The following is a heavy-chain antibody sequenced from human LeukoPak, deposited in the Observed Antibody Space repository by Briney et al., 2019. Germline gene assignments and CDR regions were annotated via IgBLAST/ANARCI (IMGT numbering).Heavy chain of an antibody. CDR2: INHSGST. CDR3: ARRGVPATRGWFDP. Sequence: SESLSLTCAVYGGSLTDYSWSRVRQPPGKGLEWIGEINHSGSTNYNPSLKSRVTMSVDTSKNQFSLKLNSVTAADTAVYYCARRGVPATRGWFDPWGQGTLVTVSS. V-gene: IGHV4-34*01. CDR1: GGSLTDYS. J-gene: IGHJ5*02. D-gene: IGHD2-2*01.